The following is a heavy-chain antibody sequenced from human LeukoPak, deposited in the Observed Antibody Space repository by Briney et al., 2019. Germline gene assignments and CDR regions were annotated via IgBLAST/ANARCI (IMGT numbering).Heavy chain of an antibody. CDR1: GFTFSNYG. CDR3: ARDTAMAIRYYYYYYMDV. J-gene: IGHJ6*03. CDR2: ISSSGGST. D-gene: IGHD5-18*01. Sequence: QAGGSLRLSCAASGFTFSNYGMSWVRQAPGKGLEWVSGISSSGGSTYYADSVKGRFTISRDNAKNSLYLQMNSLRAEDTAVYYCARDTAMAIRYYYYYYMDVWGKGTTVTVSS. V-gene: IGHV3-23*01.